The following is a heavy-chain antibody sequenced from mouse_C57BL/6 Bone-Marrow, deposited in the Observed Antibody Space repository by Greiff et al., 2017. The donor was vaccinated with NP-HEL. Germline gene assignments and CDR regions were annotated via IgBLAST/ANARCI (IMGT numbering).Heavy chain of an antibody. J-gene: IGHJ4*01. D-gene: IGHD1-1*01. CDR2: IWWDDDK. CDR1: GFSLSTFGMG. V-gene: IGHV8-8*01. CDR3: ARMALITTVVAYYYAMDY. Sequence: QVQLKESGPGILQPSQTLSLTCSFSGFSLSTFGMGVGWIRQPSGKGLEWLAHIWWDDDKYYNPALKSRLTLSKVTSKNQVFLKIANVDTADTATYYCARMALITTVVAYYYAMDYWGQGTSVTVSS.